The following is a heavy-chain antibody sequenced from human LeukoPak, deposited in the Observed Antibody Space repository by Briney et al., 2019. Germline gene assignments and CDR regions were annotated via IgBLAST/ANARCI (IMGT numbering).Heavy chain of an antibody. CDR3: AKPFRDCSSATCYVSFDY. V-gene: IGHV3-23*01. D-gene: IGHD2-2*01. CDR1: GFTFSSYA. Sequence: GGSLRLSCAASGFTFSSYAMTWVRQAPGKGLEWVSAITSGGLTFYADSVKGRFTISGDNSINTLYLQMNSLRADDAAVYYCAKPFRDCSSATCYVSFDYWGQGTLVTVSS. CDR2: ITSGGLT. J-gene: IGHJ4*02.